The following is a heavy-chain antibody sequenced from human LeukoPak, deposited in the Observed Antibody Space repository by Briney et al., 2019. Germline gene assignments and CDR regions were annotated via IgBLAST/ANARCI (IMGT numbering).Heavy chain of an antibody. Sequence: GESLKISCKGSGYSFTSYWIGWVRQMPGKALEWMGIIYPGDSDTRYSPSSQGQVTISADKSISTAYLQWSSLKASDTAMYYCARSYSSSWNDYWGQGTLVTVSS. J-gene: IGHJ4*02. CDR3: ARSYSSSWNDY. CDR1: GYSFTSYW. D-gene: IGHD6-13*01. V-gene: IGHV5-51*01. CDR2: IYPGDSDT.